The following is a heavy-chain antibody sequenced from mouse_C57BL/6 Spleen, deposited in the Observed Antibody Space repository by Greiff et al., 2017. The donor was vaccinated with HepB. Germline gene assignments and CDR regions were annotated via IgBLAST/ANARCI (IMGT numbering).Heavy chain of an antibody. CDR1: GFTFSSYG. V-gene: IGHV5-6*01. J-gene: IGHJ4*01. CDR3: ARITTVVEAMDY. Sequence: EVQRVESGGDLVKPGGSLKLSCAASGFTFSSYGMSWVRQTPDKRLEWVATISSGGSYTYYPDSVKGRFTISRDNAKNTLYLQMSSLKSEDTAMYYCARITTVVEAMDYWGQGTSVTVSS. CDR2: ISSGGSYT. D-gene: IGHD1-1*01.